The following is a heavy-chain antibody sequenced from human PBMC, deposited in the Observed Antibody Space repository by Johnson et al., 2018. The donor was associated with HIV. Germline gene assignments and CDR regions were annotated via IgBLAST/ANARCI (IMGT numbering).Heavy chain of an antibody. CDR1: GFTFSSYD. Sequence: VQLVESGGGLVQPGGSLRLSCAASGFTFSSYDMHWVRQATGKGLEWVSAIGTAGDTYYPGSVTGRFTISRENAKNSLYLQMNRLRAGDTAWYYCARALGATDAFDIWGQGTMVTVSS. J-gene: IGHJ3*02. CDR2: IGTAGDT. V-gene: IGHV3-13*01. D-gene: IGHD1-26*01. CDR3: ARALGATDAFDI.